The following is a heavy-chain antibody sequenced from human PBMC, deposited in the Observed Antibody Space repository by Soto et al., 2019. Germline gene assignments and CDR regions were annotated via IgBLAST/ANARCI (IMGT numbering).Heavy chain of an antibody. CDR1: GGSISSGGYS. V-gene: IGHV4-30-2*01. CDR3: AMLTMVRGAPGWFDP. J-gene: IGHJ5*02. D-gene: IGHD3-10*01. CDR2: IYHSGST. Sequence: PSETLSLTCAVSGGSISSGGYSWSWIRQPPGKGLEWIGYIYHSGSTYYNPSLKSRVTISVDRSKNQFSLKLSSVTAADTAVYHCAMLTMVRGAPGWFDPWGQGTLVTVSS.